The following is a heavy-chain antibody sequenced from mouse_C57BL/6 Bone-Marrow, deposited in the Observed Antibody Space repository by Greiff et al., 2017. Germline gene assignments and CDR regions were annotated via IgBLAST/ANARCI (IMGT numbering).Heavy chain of an antibody. CDR3: AGYNLLLQVPMDY. Sequence: EVQRVESGGGLVQPGGSLSLSCAASGFTFTDYYMSWVRQPPGQALEWLGFIRNTANGYTTEYSASVKGRFTISRDNSQSVLYLQMNALRAEGSATYDGAGYNLLLQVPMDYWGQGTSVTGSS. CDR2: IRNTANGYTT. CDR1: GFTFTDYY. D-gene: IGHD1-1*01. V-gene: IGHV7-3*01. J-gene: IGHJ4*01.